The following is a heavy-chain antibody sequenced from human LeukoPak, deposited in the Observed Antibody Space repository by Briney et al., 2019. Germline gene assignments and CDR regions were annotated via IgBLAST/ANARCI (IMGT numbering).Heavy chain of an antibody. CDR3: ARALRLWGGNSGIAFDI. J-gene: IGHJ3*02. V-gene: IGHV4-59*01. Sequence: SETLSLTCTVSGGSISSYYWSWIRQPPGKGLEWIGYIYNGGSTNYNHSLKSRVTISEDMSNNQFSLKLSSVTAADTAVYYCARALRLWGGNSGIAFDIWGQGTMVTVSS. CDR2: IYNGGST. D-gene: IGHD4-23*01. CDR1: GGSISSYY.